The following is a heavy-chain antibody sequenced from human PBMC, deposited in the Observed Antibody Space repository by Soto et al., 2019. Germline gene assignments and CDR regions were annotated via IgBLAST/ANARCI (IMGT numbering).Heavy chain of an antibody. J-gene: IGHJ4*02. CDR3: ARVGTVLDY. CDR2: VTYDGTNK. Sequence: GGSLRLSCAASGFTFSNFGMHWVRQAPDTGLDWVAAVTYDGTNKYYADSVKGRFTISRDNAKNSLYLQMNSLRAEDTAVYYCARVGTVLDYWGQGTLVTVSS. V-gene: IGHV3-30*03. CDR1: GFTFSNFG. D-gene: IGHD4-17*01.